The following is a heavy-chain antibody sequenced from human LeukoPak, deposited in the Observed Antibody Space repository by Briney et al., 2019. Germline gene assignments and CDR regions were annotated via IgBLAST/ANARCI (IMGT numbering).Heavy chain of an antibody. CDR1: GYTFTSYG. Sequence: RASVKVSCKASGYTFTSYGISWVRQAPGQGLEWMGWISAYNGNTNYAQKLQGGVTMTTDTSTSTAYMVLTSLRSDDTAVYYCARGSRGLAVAGLDYWGQGTLVTVSS. CDR2: ISAYNGNT. J-gene: IGHJ4*02. D-gene: IGHD6-19*01. V-gene: IGHV1-18*01. CDR3: ARGSRGLAVAGLDY.